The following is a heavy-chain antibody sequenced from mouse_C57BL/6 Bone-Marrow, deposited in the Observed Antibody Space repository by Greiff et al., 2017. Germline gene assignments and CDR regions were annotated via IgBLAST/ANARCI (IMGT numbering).Heavy chain of an antibody. CDR1: GYTFTSYW. V-gene: IGHV1-59*01. Sequence: QVQLQQPGAELVRPGTSVKLSCKASGYTFTSYWMHWVKQRPGQGLEWIGVIYPSDSDTNYNQKFKGKATLTVDTSSSTAYMQLSSLTSEDSAVYYCARSLSYFDYWGQGTTLTVSS. CDR2: IYPSDSDT. D-gene: IGHD6-1*01. CDR3: ARSLSYFDY. J-gene: IGHJ2*01.